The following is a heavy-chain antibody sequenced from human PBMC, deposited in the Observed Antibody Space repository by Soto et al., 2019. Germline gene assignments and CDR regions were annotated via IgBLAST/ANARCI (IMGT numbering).Heavy chain of an antibody. D-gene: IGHD2-15*01. CDR1: GFTVSSNY. Sequence: VGSLRLSCEASGFTVSSNYMNWVRQAPGKGLQWVSVIYLGGDTYYADSVKGRFTISRDKSKNTLYLQMNNLRAEDTAVYYCARDPLYASGDYNHSGMDVWGQGTTVTSP. J-gene: IGHJ6*02. V-gene: IGHV3-66*01. CDR3: ARDPLYASGDYNHSGMDV. CDR2: IYLGGDT.